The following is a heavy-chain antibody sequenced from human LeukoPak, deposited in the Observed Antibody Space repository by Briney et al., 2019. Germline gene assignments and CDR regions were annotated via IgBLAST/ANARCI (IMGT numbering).Heavy chain of an antibody. Sequence: GASVKVSCKASGYTFTDYYIHWVRQAPGQGLEWMGGIIPIFGTANYAQKFQGRVTITADESTSTAYMELSSLRSEDTAVYYCASLPVRYSGSYGYYYYGMDVWGQGTTVTVSS. D-gene: IGHD1-26*01. V-gene: IGHV1-69*13. CDR2: IIPIFGTA. CDR3: ASLPVRYSGSYGYYYYGMDV. J-gene: IGHJ6*02. CDR1: GYTFTDYY.